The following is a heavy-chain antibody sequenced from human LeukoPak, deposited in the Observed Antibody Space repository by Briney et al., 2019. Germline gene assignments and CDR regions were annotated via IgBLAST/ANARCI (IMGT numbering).Heavy chain of an antibody. Sequence: SETLSLTCAVYGGSFSGYYWSWIRQPPGKGLEWIGEINHSGSTNYNPSLKSRVTISVDTSKNQFSLKLSSVTAADTAVYYCARHPHDFWSGYPDYWGQGTLVTVSS. CDR1: GGSFSGYY. J-gene: IGHJ4*02. CDR3: ARHPHDFWSGYPDY. CDR2: INHSGST. D-gene: IGHD3-3*01. V-gene: IGHV4-34*01.